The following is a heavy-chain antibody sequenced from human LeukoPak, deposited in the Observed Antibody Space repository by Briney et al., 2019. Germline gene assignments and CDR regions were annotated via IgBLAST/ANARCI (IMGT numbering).Heavy chain of an antibody. Sequence: GGTLRLSWAASGFTVSNNYMSWVRQAPGKGLEWVSVIYSGGSTYYADSVKGRFTISRDNSKNTLYLQMNSLRAEDTAVYYCAKGNPGGDYFDYWGQGTLVTVSS. V-gene: IGHV3-53*01. CDR2: IYSGGST. J-gene: IGHJ4*02. CDR1: GFTVSNNY. CDR3: AKGNPGGDYFDY. D-gene: IGHD4-23*01.